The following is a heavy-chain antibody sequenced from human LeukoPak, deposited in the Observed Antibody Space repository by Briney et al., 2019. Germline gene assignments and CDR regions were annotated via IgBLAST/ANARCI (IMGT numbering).Heavy chain of an antibody. Sequence: ASVKVSCKASGYTFISYGISWVRQAPGQGLEWMGWISAYNGNTNYAQKLQDRVTMTTDTSTSTAYMELRSLRSDDTAVYYCARGTMVRGVIHAFDIWGQGTMVTVSS. V-gene: IGHV1-18*01. J-gene: IGHJ3*02. CDR1: GYTFISYG. D-gene: IGHD3-10*01. CDR2: ISAYNGNT. CDR3: ARGTMVRGVIHAFDI.